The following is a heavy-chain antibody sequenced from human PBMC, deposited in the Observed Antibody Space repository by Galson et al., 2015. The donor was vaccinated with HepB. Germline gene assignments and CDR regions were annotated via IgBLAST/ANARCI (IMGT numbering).Heavy chain of an antibody. CDR2: ISSTSGYI. CDR3: ATHLITMVRGVMGAFDL. V-gene: IGHV3-21*01. CDR1: GFTFSSYS. D-gene: IGHD3-10*01. Sequence: SLKLSCAASGFTFSSYSMDWVRQAPGKGLEWVSSISSTSGYIYYADSVKGRFTISRDNAKKSLYLQMNSLRAEDTAVYYCATHLITMVRGVMGAFDLWGQGTLVTVSS. J-gene: IGHJ3*01.